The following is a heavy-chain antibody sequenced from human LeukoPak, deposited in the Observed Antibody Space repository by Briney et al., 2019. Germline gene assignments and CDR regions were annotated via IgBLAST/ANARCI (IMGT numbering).Heavy chain of an antibody. CDR3: ARESTIFGVVTKGFDY. D-gene: IGHD3-3*01. V-gene: IGHV1-2*02. Sequence: SVNVSCKPSLYTFTGYYMHWGLHAPGQGLEGRGGSDPNIGGTNYAQTFHCRVTITKSTSIRTADMKLSRLRSDDTAVYYCARESTIFGVVTKGFDYWGQGTMVTVSS. CDR1: LYTFTGYY. CDR2: SDPNIGGT. J-gene: IGHJ4*02.